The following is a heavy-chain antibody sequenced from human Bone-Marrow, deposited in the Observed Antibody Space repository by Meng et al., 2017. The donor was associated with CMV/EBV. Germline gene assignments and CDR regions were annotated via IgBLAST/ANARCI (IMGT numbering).Heavy chain of an antibody. CDR3: ARYRSVKFPTNRGRGMDV. D-gene: IGHD6-19*01. CDR1: GGSFSGYY. CDR2: ITHSGST. Sequence: GSLRLSCAVYGGSFSGYYWTWIRQSPGKGLEWIGQITHSGSTNYNPSLQSRVTISLDTSKNQISLKVTSVTAADTALYYCARYRSVKFPTNRGRGMDVWGQGTTVTVSS. J-gene: IGHJ6*02. V-gene: IGHV4-34*01.